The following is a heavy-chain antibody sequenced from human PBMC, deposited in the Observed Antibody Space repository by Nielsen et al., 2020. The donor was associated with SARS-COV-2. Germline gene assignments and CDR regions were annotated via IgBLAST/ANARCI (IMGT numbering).Heavy chain of an antibody. D-gene: IGHD3-9*01. CDR1: GATSPNFA. CDR3: ATLDKSYDVLTGYLAS. Sequence: SVKVSCKTSGATSPNFAITWVRQAPGQGLEWMGEFTALFGRTTNAQKFHGRVSITADEGANTAYMELTRLRFEDTAVYYCATLDKSYDVLTGYLASWGQGTLVIVST. J-gene: IGHJ5*02. V-gene: IGHV1-69*13. CDR2: FTALFGRT.